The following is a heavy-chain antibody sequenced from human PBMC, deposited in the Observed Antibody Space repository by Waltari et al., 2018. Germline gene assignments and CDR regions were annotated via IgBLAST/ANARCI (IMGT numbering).Heavy chain of an antibody. D-gene: IGHD3-3*01. J-gene: IGHJ6*02. CDR1: GGSISSYY. CDR2: IYASGST. V-gene: IGHV4-4*07. CDR3: AGSSNFGIYGLDV. Sequence: QVQLQESGPGLKPSETLSLICNVSGGSISSYYWNWIRQPAGKGLEWIGRIYASGSTSYNPSLESRISMSVDTSKNHFSLKLSSVTAADTGVYYCAGSSNFGIYGLDVWGQGTTVIVSS.